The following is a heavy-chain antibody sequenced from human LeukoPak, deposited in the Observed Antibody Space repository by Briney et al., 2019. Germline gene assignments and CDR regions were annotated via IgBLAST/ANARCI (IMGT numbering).Heavy chain of an antibody. CDR3: ARANYDFWSGLDY. CDR1: GFTVSSNY. V-gene: IGHV3-66*02. J-gene: IGHJ4*02. Sequence: PGGSLRLSCAASGFTVSSNYMSWVRQAPGKGLEWVSVIYSGGSTYYTDSVKGRFTISRDNSKNTLYLQMNSLRAKDTAVYYCARANYDFWSGLDYWGQGTLVTVSS. D-gene: IGHD3-3*01. CDR2: IYSGGST.